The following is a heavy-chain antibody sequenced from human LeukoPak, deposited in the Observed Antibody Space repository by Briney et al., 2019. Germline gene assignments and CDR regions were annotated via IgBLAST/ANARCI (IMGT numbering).Heavy chain of an antibody. CDR2: ISASGGGT. J-gene: IGHJ4*02. V-gene: IGHV3-23*01. CDR3: AKEVTPGALLYGPFDY. CDR1: EFIFSSYG. Sequence: QTGGSLRLSCAASEFIFSSYGMSWVRQAPGKGLEWVSAISASGGGTYYADSVKGRFTISRDNSRNTLYLEKNSLRAEDTAIYYCAKEVTPGALLYGPFDYWGQGTLVTVSS. D-gene: IGHD4-23*01.